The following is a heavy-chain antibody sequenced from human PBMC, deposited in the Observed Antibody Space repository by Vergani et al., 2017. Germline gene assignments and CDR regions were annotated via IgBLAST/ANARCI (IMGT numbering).Heavy chain of an antibody. CDR3: ARGGYYYDSSGYWYYYYMDV. Sequence: QVQLVQSGAEVKKPGSSVKVSCKASGGTFSSYAISWVRPAPGQGLEWMGGIIPIFGTANYAQKFQGRVTITADESTSTAYMELSSLRSEDTAVYYCARGGYYYDSSGYWYYYYMDVWGKGTTVTVSS. D-gene: IGHD3-22*01. CDR1: GGTFSSYA. CDR2: IIPIFGTA. J-gene: IGHJ6*03. V-gene: IGHV1-69*01.